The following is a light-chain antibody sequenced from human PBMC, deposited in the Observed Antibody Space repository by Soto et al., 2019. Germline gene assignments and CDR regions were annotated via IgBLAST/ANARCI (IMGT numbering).Light chain of an antibody. J-gene: IGKJ4*01. CDR1: QDISKY. CDR3: QQYNNLPVT. V-gene: IGKV1-33*01. Sequence: DIQMTQSPSSLSASIGDRVTITCQASQDISKYLNWYQQKPGKAPKLLIYDASNLETGVPSRFSGSGSGTDFTFTISSLQAEDIATFYCQQYNNLPVTFGGGTKVEIK. CDR2: DAS.